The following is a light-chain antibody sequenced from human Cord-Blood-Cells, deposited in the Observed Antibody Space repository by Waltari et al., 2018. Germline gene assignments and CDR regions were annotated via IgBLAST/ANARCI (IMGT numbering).Light chain of an antibody. Sequence: DLQMTQSPSSLSASVGDRVPITCRASQSISSYLNWYQQKPGKAPKLLIYAASSFQSGVPSRFSGSGSGTNLTLTISSLQPEDYATYYCQQSYSTQITFGQGTRLEIK. V-gene: IGKV1-39*01. CDR3: QQSYSTQIT. J-gene: IGKJ5*01. CDR2: AAS. CDR1: QSISSY.